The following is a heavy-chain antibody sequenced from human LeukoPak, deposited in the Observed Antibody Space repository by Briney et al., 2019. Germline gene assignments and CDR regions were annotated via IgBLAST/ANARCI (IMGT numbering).Heavy chain of an antibody. V-gene: IGHV6-1*01. J-gene: IGHJ4*02. CDR3: ARGTQWLTSEFDY. Sequence: SQTLSLTCAISGDSVSSNSAAWNWIRQSPSGGLEWLGRTYYRSKWYNDYAVSVKSRITINPDTSKNQFSLQLNSVTPEDTAVYYCARGTQWLTSEFDYWGQGTLVTVSS. CDR2: TYYRSKWYN. CDR1: GDSVSSNSAA. D-gene: IGHD6-19*01.